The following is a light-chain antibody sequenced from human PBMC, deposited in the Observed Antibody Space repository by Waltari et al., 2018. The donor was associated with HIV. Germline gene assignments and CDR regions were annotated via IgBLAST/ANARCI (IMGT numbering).Light chain of an antibody. J-gene: IGKJ3*01. CDR2: DAS. V-gene: IGKV3-11*01. Sequence: EIVLTQSPATLSLSPGESATLSCRASQSINNYLAWYQHKPGQAPRLLIYDASNRATGIPARFSGSGSGTDFTLTITRLEPEDFAVYYCQQRSNWHTFGPGTKVDVK. CDR3: QQRSNWHT. CDR1: QSINNY.